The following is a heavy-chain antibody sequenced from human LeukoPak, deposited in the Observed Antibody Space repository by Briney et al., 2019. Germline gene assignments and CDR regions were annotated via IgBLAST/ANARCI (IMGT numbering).Heavy chain of an antibody. J-gene: IGHJ6*02. Sequence: GGSLRLSRAASGFTFSDYYMSWIRQAPGKGLEWVSYISSSGSTIYYADSVKGRFTISRDNAKNSLYLQMNSLRAEDTAVYYCARGMLEDYDFWSGYPYGMDVWGQGTTVTVSS. V-gene: IGHV3-11*01. CDR2: ISSSGSTI. CDR3: ARGMLEDYDFWSGYPYGMDV. CDR1: GFTFSDYY. D-gene: IGHD3-3*01.